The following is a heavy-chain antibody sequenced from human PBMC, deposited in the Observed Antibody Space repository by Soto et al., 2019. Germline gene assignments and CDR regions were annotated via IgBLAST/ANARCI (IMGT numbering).Heavy chain of an antibody. J-gene: IGHJ4*02. Sequence: EVQLVESGGGLVQPGGSLRLSCAASGFTFSIYWMHWVRQAPGKGLVWVSRINSDGSSTSYADSVKGRFTIARDNAKNTLYLQMNSLRAEDTAVYYCATWYYYGSGSYYNGDYWGQGTLVTVSS. CDR3: ATWYYYGSGSYYNGDY. D-gene: IGHD3-10*01. CDR2: INSDGSST. CDR1: GFTFSIYW. V-gene: IGHV3-74*01.